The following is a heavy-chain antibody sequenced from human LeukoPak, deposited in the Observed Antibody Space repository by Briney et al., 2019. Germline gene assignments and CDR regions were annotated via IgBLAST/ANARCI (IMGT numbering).Heavy chain of an antibody. D-gene: IGHD1-26*01. J-gene: IGHJ2*01. Sequence: PSETLSLTCTVSGGSISSYYWSWIRQPPGMGLEWIGCNYYSGSTNYNPSLKSRVTISVDTSKDQFSLRLTPVTAADTAVYYCARSFLGDWYFDLWGRGTLVTVSS. CDR2: NYYSGST. CDR3: ARSFLGDWYFDL. CDR1: GGSISSYY. V-gene: IGHV4-59*01.